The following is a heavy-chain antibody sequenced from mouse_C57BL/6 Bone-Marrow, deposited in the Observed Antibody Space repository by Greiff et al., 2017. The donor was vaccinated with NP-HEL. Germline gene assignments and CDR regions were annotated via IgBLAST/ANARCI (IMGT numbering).Heavy chain of an antibody. CDR3: AREGLGDY. D-gene: IGHD3-1*01. Sequence: QVQLKQPGAELVMPGASVKLSCKASGYTFTSYWMHWVKQRPGQGLEWIGEIDPSDSYTNYNQKFKGKSTLTVDKSSSTAYMQLSSLTSEDSAVYYCAREGLGDYWGQGTTLTVSS. CDR1: GYTFTSYW. V-gene: IGHV1-69*01. J-gene: IGHJ2*01. CDR2: IDPSDSYT.